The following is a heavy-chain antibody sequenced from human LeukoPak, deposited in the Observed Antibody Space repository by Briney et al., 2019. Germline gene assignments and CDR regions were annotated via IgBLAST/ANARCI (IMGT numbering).Heavy chain of an antibody. V-gene: IGHV3-23*01. Sequence: GGTLRLPCAASGFTFSSYGMSWVCQAPGKGLEWVSAISGSGGSTYYADSVKGRFTISRDNSKNTLYLQMNSLRAEDTAVYYCAKDNVIWGGDCFFDYWGQGTLVTVSS. CDR2: ISGSGGST. J-gene: IGHJ4*02. CDR3: AKDNVIWGGDCFFDY. D-gene: IGHD2-21*02. CDR1: GFTFSSYG.